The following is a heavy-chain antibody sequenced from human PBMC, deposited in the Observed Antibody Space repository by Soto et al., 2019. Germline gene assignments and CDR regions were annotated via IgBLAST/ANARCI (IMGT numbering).Heavy chain of an antibody. CDR2: IWYDGSNK. CDR1: GFIFNRYC. J-gene: IGHJ6*02. V-gene: IGHV3-33*01. CDR3: ARGPGRPPLRNYGMDV. Sequence: QVQLVESGGGVVQPGRSLRLSCDASGFIFNRYCMHWVRQVPGKGLVWVADIWYDGSNKNYADSVKGRFTISRDNSKNTLSLEMNSLRAEDTAVYYCARGPGRPPLRNYGMDVWGRGTTVTVS.